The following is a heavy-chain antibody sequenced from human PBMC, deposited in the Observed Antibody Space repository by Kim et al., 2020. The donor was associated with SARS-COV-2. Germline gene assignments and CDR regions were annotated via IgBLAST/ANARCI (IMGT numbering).Heavy chain of an antibody. D-gene: IGHD6-19*01. J-gene: IGHJ4*02. Sequence: NYAQKFQVRVTMTRDTSISTAYMGLSRLRSDDTSVYYCAREVSGWYHYFDYWGQGTLVTVSS. V-gene: IGHV1-2*02. CDR3: AREVSGWYHYFDY.